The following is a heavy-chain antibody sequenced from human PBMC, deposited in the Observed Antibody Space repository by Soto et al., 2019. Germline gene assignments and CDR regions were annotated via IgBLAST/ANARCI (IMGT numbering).Heavy chain of an antibody. J-gene: IGHJ4*02. CDR1: GYTFTSYG. CDR2: ISAYNGNT. Sequence: PVKVSCNPSGYTFTSYGISWLRQAPGQGLEWMGWISAYNGNTNYAQKLQGRVTMTTDTSTSTAYMELRSLRSDDTAVYYCARDLERQLEFDYWGQGTLVTVSS. D-gene: IGHD1-1*01. CDR3: ARDLERQLEFDY. V-gene: IGHV1-18*01.